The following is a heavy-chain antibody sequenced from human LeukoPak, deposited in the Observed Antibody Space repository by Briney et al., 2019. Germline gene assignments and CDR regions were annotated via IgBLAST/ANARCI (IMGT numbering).Heavy chain of an antibody. CDR1: GYTFTKYG. CDR2: ISGYNGNT. J-gene: IGHJ4*02. D-gene: IGHD6-19*01. Sequence: ASVKVSCQASGYTFTKYGISWVRQAPGQGLEWMGWISGYNGNTNYAQEFQGRVTMTTDPSTSTAYMELRSLPSDDTAFYYCARGIAVAVVHYYWGQGTLVTVSS. CDR3: ARGIAVAVVHYY. V-gene: IGHV1-18*01.